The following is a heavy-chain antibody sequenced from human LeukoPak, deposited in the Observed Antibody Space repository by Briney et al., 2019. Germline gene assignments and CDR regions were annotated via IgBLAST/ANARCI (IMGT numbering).Heavy chain of an antibody. D-gene: IGHD4-23*01. J-gene: IGHJ6*02. CDR2: IISILGIA. Sequence: SVKVSCKASGYTFTGYYMHWVRQAPGQGLEWMGRIISILGIANYAQKFQGRVTITADKSTSTAYMELSSLRSEDTAVYYCARYGGNGDYYYYYGMDVWGQGTTVTVSS. CDR3: ARYGGNGDYYYYYGMDV. CDR1: GYTFTGYY. V-gene: IGHV1-69*02.